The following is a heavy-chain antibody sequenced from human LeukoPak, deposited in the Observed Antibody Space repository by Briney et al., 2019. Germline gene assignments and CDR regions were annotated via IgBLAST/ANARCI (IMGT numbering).Heavy chain of an antibody. CDR1: GGSISSYY. CDR3: ARDSSGWKNNWFDP. D-gene: IGHD6-19*01. Sequence: PSETLSLTCTVSGGSISSYYWSWIRQPAGKGLEWIGRIYTSGSTNYNPSLKSRVTMSVDTSKNQFSLKLSSVTAADTAVYYCARDSSGWKNNWFDPWGQGTLVTVSS. V-gene: IGHV4-4*07. J-gene: IGHJ5*02. CDR2: IYTSGST.